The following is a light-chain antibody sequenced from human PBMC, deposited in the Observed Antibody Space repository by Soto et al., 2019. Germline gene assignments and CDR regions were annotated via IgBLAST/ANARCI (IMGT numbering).Light chain of an antibody. Sequence: DIVMTQSPDSLAVSLGERATINCKSSQSVLYSSTNKNYLAWYQQKPGQPPKLLIYWASTRESGVPDRFSGSGSGTDFTLTISSLQAEDVAVYYCQQYDTYWTLGQGTKVEIK. CDR3: QQYDTYWT. V-gene: IGKV4-1*01. CDR2: WAS. CDR1: QSVLYSSTNKNY. J-gene: IGKJ1*01.